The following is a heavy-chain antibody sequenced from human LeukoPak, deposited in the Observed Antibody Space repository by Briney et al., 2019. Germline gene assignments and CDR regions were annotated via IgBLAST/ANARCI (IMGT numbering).Heavy chain of an antibody. J-gene: IGHJ3*02. D-gene: IGHD1-26*01. V-gene: IGHV3-11*04. CDR2: ISSSGSTI. Sequence: GGSLRLSCAASGLTFSDYYMSWIRQAPGKGLEWVSYISSSGSTIYYADSVKGRFTISRDNAKNSLYLQMNSLRAEDTAVYYCARVGPTPQWELHAFDIWGQGTMVTVSS. CDR1: GLTFSDYY. CDR3: ARVGPTPQWELHAFDI.